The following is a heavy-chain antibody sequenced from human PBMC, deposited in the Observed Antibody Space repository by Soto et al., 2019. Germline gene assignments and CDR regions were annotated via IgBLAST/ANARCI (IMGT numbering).Heavy chain of an antibody. D-gene: IGHD6-19*01. CDR3: AKPGWRDSGWFHF. J-gene: IGHJ4*02. CDR2: VAGNGANT. V-gene: IGHV3-23*01. Sequence: GGSLRLSCAASGFTFSTYHMSWVRQAPGKGLEWVSTVAGNGANTYYADSVKGRCTISRDNSKNTLYLQINSLRAEDTAVYHCAKPGWRDSGWFHFWGQGTLVTVSS. CDR1: GFTFSTYH.